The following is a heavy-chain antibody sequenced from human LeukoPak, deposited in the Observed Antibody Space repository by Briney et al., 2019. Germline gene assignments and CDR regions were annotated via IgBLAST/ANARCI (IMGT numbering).Heavy chain of an antibody. V-gene: IGHV1-2*02. Sequence: ASVKVSCKASGYSFTAYYMSWVRQAPGQGLEWMGWINPNSGGTKYAQKFQGRVTMTRDTSISTAYMELSRLRSDDTAVYYCARARYGSVRNWFDPWGQGTLVTVSS. J-gene: IGHJ5*02. CDR2: INPNSGGT. CDR3: ARARYGSVRNWFDP. D-gene: IGHD3-10*01. CDR1: GYSFTAYY.